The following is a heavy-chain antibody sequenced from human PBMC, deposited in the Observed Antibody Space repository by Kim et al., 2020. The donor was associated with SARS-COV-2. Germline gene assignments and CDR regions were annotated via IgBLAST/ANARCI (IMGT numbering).Heavy chain of an antibody. V-gene: IGHV3-9*01. CDR1: GFTFDLYA. CDR3: VKDIVPGGADV. D-gene: IGHD6-6*01. CDR2: ISLDSDRK. Sequence: GGSLRLSCAAAGFTFDLYAMHWVRQAPGKDLEWVSGISLDSDRKGYADSVRGRFTVSRDYAKKSVYLQMDSLRPEDTAFYYCVKDIVPGGADVWGGGTAV. J-gene: IGHJ6*02.